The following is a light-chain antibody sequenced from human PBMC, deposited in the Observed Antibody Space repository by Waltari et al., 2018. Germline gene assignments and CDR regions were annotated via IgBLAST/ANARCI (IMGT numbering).Light chain of an antibody. J-gene: IGKJ5*01. CDR2: RAS. CDR3: QQYNRWPPIT. V-gene: IGKV3-15*01. CDR1: QSIYDN. Sequence: EVVMTQDPATLSVSPGERATLSCRASQSIYDNLAWSQHKPGQAPRLLIYRASSRATGIPARFSGRGSGTEFTLTISSLQSEDSAIYYCQQYNRWPPITFGQGTRLEIK.